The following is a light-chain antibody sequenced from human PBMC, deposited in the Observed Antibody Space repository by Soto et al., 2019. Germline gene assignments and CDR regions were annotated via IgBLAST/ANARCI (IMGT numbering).Light chain of an antibody. Sequence: DIQMTQSPSTLSASVGDRVTITCRASQSISSWLAWYQQKPGKAPKLLIYKASSLESGVPSRFSXXXSXTEFTLTIXSXXXXXXXXYYCQQYNSYPYTFGQGTKLEIK. V-gene: IGKV1-5*03. J-gene: IGKJ2*01. CDR2: KAS. CDR1: QSISSW. CDR3: QQYNSYPYT.